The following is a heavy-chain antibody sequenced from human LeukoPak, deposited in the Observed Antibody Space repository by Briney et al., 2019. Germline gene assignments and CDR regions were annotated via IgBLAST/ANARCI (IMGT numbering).Heavy chain of an antibody. D-gene: IGHD2/OR15-2a*01. CDR1: GFALSGYW. V-gene: IGHV3-7*01. CDR2: IKQEGIEK. Sequence: PGGSLRLSCGASGFALSGYWMTWVRQAPGKGLEWVANIKQEGIEKNYAHSVRGRFTISRDNARSSLCLQMNSLRVEDTAVYYCARVGMNIHGMDVWGQGTTVIVSS. CDR3: ARVGMNIHGMDV. J-gene: IGHJ6*02.